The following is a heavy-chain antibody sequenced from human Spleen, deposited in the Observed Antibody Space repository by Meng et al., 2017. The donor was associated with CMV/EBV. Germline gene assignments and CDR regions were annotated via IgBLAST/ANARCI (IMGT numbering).Heavy chain of an antibody. CDR2: ISSSGSTT. Sequence: GESLKISCAASGFTFSDYYMSWIRQAPGKGLEWVSYISSSGSTTYYADSVKGRFTIYRDNAKNSLYLQMNSLRAENTAVYYCARVSPCAGRGKNNNYYYYGMDVWGQGTTVTVSS. CDR1: GFTFSDYY. V-gene: IGHV3-11*01. J-gene: IGHJ6*02. CDR3: ARVSPCAGRGKNNNYYYYGMDV. D-gene: IGHD3-10*02.